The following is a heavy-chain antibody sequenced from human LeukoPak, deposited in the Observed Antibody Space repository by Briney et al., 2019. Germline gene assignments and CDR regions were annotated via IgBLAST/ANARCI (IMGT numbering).Heavy chain of an antibody. V-gene: IGHV3-23*01. D-gene: IGHD6-6*01. J-gene: IGHJ4*02. CDR2: ISASGGST. Sequence: GGSLRLSCAASGFTFSNSAMSWVRQAPGKGLEWVSVISASGGSTYYADSVKGRFTISRDNTKNTLNLQMNGLRDEDTAIYYCARDSSHYLGSSDYWGQGALVTVSS. CDR3: ARDSSHYLGSSDY. CDR1: GFTFSNSA.